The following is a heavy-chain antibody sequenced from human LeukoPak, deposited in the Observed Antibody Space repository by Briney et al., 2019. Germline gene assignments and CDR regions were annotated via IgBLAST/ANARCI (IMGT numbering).Heavy chain of an antibody. CDR2: MYISGST. V-gene: IGHV4-4*07. CDR1: GVSISSYY. Sequence: SETLSFTCTVSGVSISSYYWSWIRQPAGKGLEWIGRMYISGSTNYNPSLKSRVTMSVDTYKNQFSLKLSSVTAADTAVYYCARDTSSGWYYFDYWGQGTLVTVSS. J-gene: IGHJ4*02. CDR3: ARDTSSGWYYFDY. D-gene: IGHD6-19*01.